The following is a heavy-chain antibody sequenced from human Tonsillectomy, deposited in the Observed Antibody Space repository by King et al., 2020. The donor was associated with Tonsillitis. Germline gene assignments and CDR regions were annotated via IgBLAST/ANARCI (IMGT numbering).Heavy chain of an antibody. J-gene: IGHJ4*02. Sequence: LQLQESGPGLVKPSETLSLTCTVSGGSISSSSYYWGWIRQPPGKGPEWIGSIYYSGRTYYNPSLRSRATISLDTSENQFSLKLTSVTAADTAVCYCARHGYCDTTTSYVPNFDYWGQGTLVTVSS. V-gene: IGHV4-39*07. D-gene: IGHD2-2*01. CDR1: GGSISSSSYY. CDR3: ARHGYCDTTTSYVPNFDY. CDR2: IYYSGRT.